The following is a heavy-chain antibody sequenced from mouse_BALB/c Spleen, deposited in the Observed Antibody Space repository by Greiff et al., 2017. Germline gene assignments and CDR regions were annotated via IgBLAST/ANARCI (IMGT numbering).Heavy chain of an antibody. J-gene: IGHJ4*01. D-gene: IGHD4-1*01. CDR3: ARFGTRVYYAMDY. V-gene: IGHV1-18*01. CDR2: INPNNGGT. CDR1: GYTFTDYN. Sequence: EVKLVESGPELVKPGASVKIPCKASGYTFTDYNMDWVKQSHGKSLEWIGDINPNNGGTIYNQKFKGKATLTVDKSSSTAYMELRSLTSEDTAVYYCARFGTRVYYAMDYWGQGTSVTVSS.